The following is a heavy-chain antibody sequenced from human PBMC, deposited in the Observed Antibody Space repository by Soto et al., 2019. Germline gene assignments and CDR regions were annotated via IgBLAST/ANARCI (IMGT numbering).Heavy chain of an antibody. CDR2: IYSGGST. V-gene: IGHV3-53*04. CDR1: GFTVSSNY. CDR3: ARWAESPGYGDAFDI. J-gene: IGHJ3*02. D-gene: IGHD5-12*01. Sequence: VGSLRLSCAASGFTVSSNYMSWVRQAPGKGLEWVSVIYSGGSTYYADSVKGRFTISRHNYKNTLYLQMNSLRAEDTAVYYCARWAESPGYGDAFDIWGQGTMVTVSS.